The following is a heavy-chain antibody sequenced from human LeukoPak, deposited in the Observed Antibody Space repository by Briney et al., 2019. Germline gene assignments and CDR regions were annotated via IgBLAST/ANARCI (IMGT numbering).Heavy chain of an antibody. Sequence: PGGSLRLSCAASGFTFSSNAMSWVRQAPGKGLEWVSSISGSGGSTYYADSVKGRFTISRDNSKNTVYLQMNSLRAEDTAVYYCAKMWGFDYGLPWFDPWGQGTLVTVSS. CDR3: AKMWGFDYGLPWFDP. J-gene: IGHJ5*02. V-gene: IGHV3-23*01. CDR2: ISGSGGST. D-gene: IGHD4-17*01. CDR1: GFTFSSNA.